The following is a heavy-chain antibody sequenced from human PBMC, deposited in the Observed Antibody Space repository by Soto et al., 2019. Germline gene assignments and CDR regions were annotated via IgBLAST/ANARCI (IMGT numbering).Heavy chain of an antibody. J-gene: IGHJ5*01. V-gene: IGHV4-39*01. CDR1: DGSTSSISYY. CDR2: IYYSGRT. CDR3: ARKRCSGGSCYWFDS. Sequence: SETLSLTCTVSDGSTSSISYYWDWIRQPPGKGLEWVGSIYYSGRTRYNPSLKSRVTISVDTSKSQFSLRLISVTAADTAVYYCARKRCSGGSCYWFDSWGQGMLVTVSS. D-gene: IGHD2-15*01.